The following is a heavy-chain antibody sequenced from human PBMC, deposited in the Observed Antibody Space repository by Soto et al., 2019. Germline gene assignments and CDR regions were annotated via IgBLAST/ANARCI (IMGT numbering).Heavy chain of an antibody. J-gene: IGHJ6*02. D-gene: IGHD6-13*01. Sequence: GESLKISCKGSGYSFTSYWIGWVRQMPGKGLEWMGIIYPGDSDTRYSPSFQGQVTISADKSISTAYLQWSSLKASDTAMYYCARRGGSWFFYYDMDVWGHAITGTVPS. V-gene: IGHV5-51*01. CDR3: ARRGGSWFFYYDMDV. CDR1: GYSFTSYW. CDR2: IYPGDSDT.